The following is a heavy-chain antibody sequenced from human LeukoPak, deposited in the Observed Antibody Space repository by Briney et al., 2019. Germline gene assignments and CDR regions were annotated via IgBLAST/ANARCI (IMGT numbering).Heavy chain of an antibody. CDR3: ARRTWDGSHFDY. J-gene: IGHJ4*02. CDR1: GGSISSSNYY. D-gene: IGHD1-26*01. V-gene: IGHV4-39*01. Sequence: SETLSLTCNVPGGSISSSNYYWDWIRQPPGKGLEWIVSMYYSGSTYYNPSLKSRVTISVDTSKNQFSLKLSSVTAADTAVYYCARRTWDGSHFDYWGQGTLVTVSS. CDR2: MYYSGST.